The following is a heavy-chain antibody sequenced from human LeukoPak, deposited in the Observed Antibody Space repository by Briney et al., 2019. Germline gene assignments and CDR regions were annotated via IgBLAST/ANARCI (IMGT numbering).Heavy chain of an antibody. CDR1: GGSISSGGYY. V-gene: IGHV4-31*03. J-gene: IGHJ5*02. D-gene: IGHD6-13*01. CDR2: IYYSGST. CDR3: ASCYSSSWYNWFDP. Sequence: SETLSLTCTVSGGSISSGGYYWSWIRQHPGKGLEWIGYIYYSGSTYYNPSLKSRVTISVDTSKNQFSLKLSSVTAAGTAVYYCASCYSSSWYNWFDPWGQGTLVTVSS.